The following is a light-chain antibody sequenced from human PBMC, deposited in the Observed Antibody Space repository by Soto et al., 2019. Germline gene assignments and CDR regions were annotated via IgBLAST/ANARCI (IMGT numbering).Light chain of an antibody. CDR2: RAS. J-gene: IGKJ4*01. CDR1: QSISTY. CDR3: QQYNSYLLT. Sequence: DIQMTQSPSSLSASVGDRVTISCRASQSISTYLNWYQHKPGTAPRLLIYRASSVKSGVPPRFSGSGSGRDFTLTISSLQPDDFATYYCQQYNSYLLTFGGGTKVDIK. V-gene: IGKV1-5*01.